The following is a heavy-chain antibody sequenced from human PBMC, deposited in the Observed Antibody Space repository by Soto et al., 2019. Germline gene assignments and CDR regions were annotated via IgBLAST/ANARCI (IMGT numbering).Heavy chain of an antibody. V-gene: IGHV1-2*04. CDR1: GYTFTGYY. CDR3: ARNSHSRGYSSSWNYGMDV. J-gene: IGHJ6*02. Sequence: GASVKVSCKASGYTFTGYYMHWVRQAPGQGLEWMGWINPNSGGTNYAQKFQVWVTMTRDTSISTAYMELSRLRSDDTAVYYCARNSHSRGYSSSWNYGMDVWGQGTTVTVSS. D-gene: IGHD6-13*01. CDR2: INPNSGGT.